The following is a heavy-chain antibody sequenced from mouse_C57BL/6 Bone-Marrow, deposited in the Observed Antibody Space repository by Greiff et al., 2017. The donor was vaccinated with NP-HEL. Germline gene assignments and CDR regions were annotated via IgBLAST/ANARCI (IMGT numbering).Heavy chain of an antibody. Sequence: QVQLQQPGAELVKPGASVKLSCKASGYTFTSYWMQWVKQRPGQGLEWIGEIDPSDSYTNYNQKFKGKATLTVDTSSSTAYVQLSSLTSEDSAVYYCARDFDYWGQGTTLTVSS. CDR2: IDPSDSYT. CDR1: GYTFTSYW. V-gene: IGHV1-50*01. J-gene: IGHJ2*01. CDR3: ARDFDY.